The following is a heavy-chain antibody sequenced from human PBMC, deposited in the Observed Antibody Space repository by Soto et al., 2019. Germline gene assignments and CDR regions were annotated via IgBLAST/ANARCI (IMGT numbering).Heavy chain of an antibody. CDR1: GFTFSSYA. CDR3: AKSPTLRYYYYGMDV. J-gene: IGHJ6*02. D-gene: IGHD2-15*01. CDR2: ISGSGGST. Sequence: GGSLRLSCAASGFTFSSYAMSWVRQAPGKGLEWVSAISGSGGSTYYADSVKGRFTISRDNSKNTLYLQMNSLRAEDTAVYYCAKSPTLRYYYYGMDVWGQGTTVTVSS. V-gene: IGHV3-23*01.